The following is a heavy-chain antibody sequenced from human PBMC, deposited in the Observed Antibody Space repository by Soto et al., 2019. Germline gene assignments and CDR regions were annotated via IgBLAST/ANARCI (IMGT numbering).Heavy chain of an antibody. J-gene: IGHJ4*02. V-gene: IGHV1-18*04. CDR3: ARHHCSTTDCYTAVDF. D-gene: IGHD2-2*02. Sequence: QVQLVQSGAEVKTPGASVQVSCKASGYTFANYDVSWVRQAPGQGLEWMGWISADSGHTSNAQKFQGRLTLTTDTSTNTAYMELRSLRSDDTAVYYCARHHCSTTDCYTAVDFWGQGTLVTVSS. CDR1: GYTFANYD. CDR2: ISADSGHT.